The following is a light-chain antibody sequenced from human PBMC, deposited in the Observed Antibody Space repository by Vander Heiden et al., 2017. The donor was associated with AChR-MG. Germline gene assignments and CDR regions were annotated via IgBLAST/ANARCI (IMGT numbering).Light chain of an antibody. CDR3: QQYKSYPYS. V-gene: IGKV1-5*03. CDR1: QSIVNW. Sequence: DIQMIQSPSTLSASVGDRVTITCRASQSIVNWLAWYQQKPGKAPKLLIYKASSLETGVPSRFSGSGSGTEFTLTISSLQPDDSATYYCQQYKSYPYSFGQGTKLEIK. J-gene: IGKJ2*03. CDR2: KAS.